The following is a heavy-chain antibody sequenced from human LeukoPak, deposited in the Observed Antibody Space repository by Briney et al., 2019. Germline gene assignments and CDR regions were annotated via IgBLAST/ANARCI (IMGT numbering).Heavy chain of an antibody. V-gene: IGHV3-23*01. J-gene: IGHJ6*02. CDR3: AKDLRWELLREYYYGMDV. D-gene: IGHD1-26*01. Sequence: GGSLRLSCAASGFTFSSYATSWVRQAPGKGLEWVSAISGSGGSTYYADSVKGRFTISRDNSKNTLYLQMNSLRAEDTALYYCAKDLRWELLREYYYGMDVWGQGTTVTVSS. CDR2: ISGSGGST. CDR1: GFTFSSYA.